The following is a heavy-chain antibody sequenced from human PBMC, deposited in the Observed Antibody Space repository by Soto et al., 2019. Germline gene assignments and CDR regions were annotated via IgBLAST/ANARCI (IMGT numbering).Heavy chain of an antibody. Sequence: PGGSLRLSCAASGFTFYNYVMSWVRQAPGKGLEWVSAITGGGDDTYYADSVKGRFAISRDNSRNTLYLQVTSLRAEDTAVYYCAKGSASTRPYYFDYWGQGTLVTVS. V-gene: IGHV3-23*01. CDR2: ITGGGDDT. CDR3: AKGSASTRPYYFDY. D-gene: IGHD6-6*01. CDR1: GFTFYNYV. J-gene: IGHJ4*02.